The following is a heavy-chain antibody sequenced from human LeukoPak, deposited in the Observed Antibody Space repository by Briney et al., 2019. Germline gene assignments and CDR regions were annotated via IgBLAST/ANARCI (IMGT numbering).Heavy chain of an antibody. Sequence: ASVKVSCKASGYTFTSYDINWVRQAPGQGLEWMASMNPNNGNTAYARKFQGRVTMTRDTSIGTAHLELSALRSEDTAVYYCARLHWESGGIYFYYYMDVWGKGTTVTVSS. V-gene: IGHV1-8*02. CDR1: GYTFTSYD. D-gene: IGHD3-16*01. CDR2: MNPNNGNT. J-gene: IGHJ6*03. CDR3: ARLHWESGGIYFYYYMDV.